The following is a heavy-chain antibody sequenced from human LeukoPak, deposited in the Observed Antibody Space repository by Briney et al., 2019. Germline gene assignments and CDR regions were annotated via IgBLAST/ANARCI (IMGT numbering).Heavy chain of an antibody. Sequence: PSETLSLTCAVYGGSFSGYSRSWIRQPPGKGLEWTGEINQSGGTNYNPSLKSRVTISVDTSKNQFSLKLTSVTAADTAVYFCADTLSDSSGYYHESFDVWGQGTMVTVSS. J-gene: IGHJ3*01. D-gene: IGHD3-22*01. V-gene: IGHV4-34*01. CDR1: GGSFSGYS. CDR2: INQSGGT. CDR3: ADTLSDSSGYYHESFDV.